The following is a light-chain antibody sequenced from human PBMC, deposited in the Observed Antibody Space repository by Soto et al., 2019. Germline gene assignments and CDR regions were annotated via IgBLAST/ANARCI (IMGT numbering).Light chain of an antibody. CDR1: SRDVGIYNL. V-gene: IGLV2-23*01. J-gene: IGLJ1*01. Sequence: QSALTQPASVSGSPGQSITISCTGTSRDVGIYNLVSWYQLHPGKVPKLIIYEDTKRPSGISSRFSGSESGITAFLTISGLQDEEEADYYRCSYAGSSTYVFGTGTKVTV. CDR3: CSYAGSSTYV. CDR2: EDT.